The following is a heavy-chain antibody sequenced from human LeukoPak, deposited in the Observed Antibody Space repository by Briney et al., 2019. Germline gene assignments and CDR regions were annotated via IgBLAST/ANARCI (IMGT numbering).Heavy chain of an antibody. D-gene: IGHD2-15*01. CDR2: IYYSGST. CDR1: GGSISSYY. J-gene: IGHJ5*02. CDR3: ARRPFGYCSGGSCAEGWFDP. Sequence: SETLSLTCTVSGGSISSYYWSWIRQPPGKGLEWIGYIYYSGSTNYNPSLKSRVTISVDTSKNQFSLKLSSVTAADTAVYYCARRPFGYCSGGSCAEGWFDPWGQGTLVTVSS. V-gene: IGHV4-59*08.